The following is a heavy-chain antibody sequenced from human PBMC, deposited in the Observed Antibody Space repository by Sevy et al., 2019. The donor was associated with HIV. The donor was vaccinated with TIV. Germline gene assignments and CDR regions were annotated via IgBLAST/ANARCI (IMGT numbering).Heavy chain of an antibody. Sequence: GGSLRLSCAASGFTFSTYAMTWVRQAPGGGLEWVSVITISGSSTYYTDCVKGRFTISRDNSKNTLYLQMNSLRADDTAVYYCAKDRVSGTYYTGDFDYWGQGTLVTVSS. CDR2: ITISGSST. CDR1: GFTFSTYA. CDR3: AKDRVSGTYYTGDFDY. V-gene: IGHV3-23*01. D-gene: IGHD3-10*01. J-gene: IGHJ4*02.